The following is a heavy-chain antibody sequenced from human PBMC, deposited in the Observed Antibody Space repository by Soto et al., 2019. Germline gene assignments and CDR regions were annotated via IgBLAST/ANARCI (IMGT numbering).Heavy chain of an antibody. Sequence: GGSLRLSCAASGFTFSSYSMNWVRQAPGKGPEWVSYISSSSGSIFYADSVKGRFTISRDNARNSLYLQMNSLRAEDAAIYYCARENDGAQYSNSYHDYWGQGTRVTVAS. CDR3: ARENDGAQYSNSYHDY. V-gene: IGHV3-48*01. CDR1: GFTFSSYS. J-gene: IGHJ4*02. D-gene: IGHD1-26*01. CDR2: ISSSSGSI.